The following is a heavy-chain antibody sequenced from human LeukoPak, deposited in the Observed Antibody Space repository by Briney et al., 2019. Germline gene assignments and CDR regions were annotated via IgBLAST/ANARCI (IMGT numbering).Heavy chain of an antibody. CDR3: ARLGGYYFDY. CDR1: GGSISSYY. D-gene: IGHD3-22*01. V-gene: IGHV4-4*09. CDR2: IYTSGST. Sequence: SETLSLTCTVSGGSISSYYWSWVRQPPGKGLEWIGYIYTSGSTNYNPSLKSRVTISVDTSKNQFSLKLSSVTAADTAVYYCARLGGYYFDYWGQGTLVTVSS. J-gene: IGHJ4*02.